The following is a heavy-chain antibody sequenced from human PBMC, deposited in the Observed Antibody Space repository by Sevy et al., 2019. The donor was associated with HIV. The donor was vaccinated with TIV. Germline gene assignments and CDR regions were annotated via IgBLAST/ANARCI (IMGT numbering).Heavy chain of an antibody. J-gene: IGHJ4*02. V-gene: IGHV3-30*01. CDR3: ASLVGYCSGGRCSIIDF. Sequence: GGSLRLSCAASGFGLSNHAMIWVRQAPGKGLEWVAGISYDARKKYYADSVRGRFNISRDDSKNTLYLQMNSLTTADTAVYYCASLVGYCSGGRCSIIDFWGQGTLVTVSS. D-gene: IGHD2-15*01. CDR1: GFGLSNHA. CDR2: ISYDARKK.